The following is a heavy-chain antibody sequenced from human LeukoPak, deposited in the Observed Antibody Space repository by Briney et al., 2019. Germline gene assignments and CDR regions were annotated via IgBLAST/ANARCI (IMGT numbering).Heavy chain of an antibody. V-gene: IGHV1-69*06. Sequence: ASVKVSCKASGGTFSSYEISWVRQAPGQGLEWMGGIIPIFGTANYAQKFQGRVTITADKSTSTAYMELSSLRSEDTAVYYCARGLLAYRDAFDIWGQGTMVTVSS. CDR1: GGTFSSYE. CDR3: ARGLLAYRDAFDI. J-gene: IGHJ3*02. CDR2: IIPIFGTA. D-gene: IGHD2-21*02.